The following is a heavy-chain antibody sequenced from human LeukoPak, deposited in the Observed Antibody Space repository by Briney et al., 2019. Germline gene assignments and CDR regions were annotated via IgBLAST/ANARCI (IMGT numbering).Heavy chain of an antibody. D-gene: IGHD6-13*01. CDR3: ARDGTAAGLYFDL. CDR2: IRQDGGEK. Sequence: TGGSLRLSCAVSGFTFTDYWLNWVRQAPGKGLEWVASIRQDGGEKSYVDSVKGRLTISRDNTKNSLYLQMSSLRAEDTGVYYCARDGTAAGLYFDLWGQGTLVTVSS. CDR1: GFTFTDYW. V-gene: IGHV3-7*01. J-gene: IGHJ4*02.